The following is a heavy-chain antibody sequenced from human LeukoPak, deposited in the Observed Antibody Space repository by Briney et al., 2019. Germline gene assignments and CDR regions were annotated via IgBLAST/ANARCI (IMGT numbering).Heavy chain of an antibody. V-gene: IGHV1-2*02. CDR2: INPNNGGT. CDR3: ASRGGTYPKYYYMDV. Sequence: ASVKVSCKASGYTFTGSYMHWVRQAPGQGLEWMGWINPNNGGTIYAQKFQSRVTMTGDTSISTAYMELSSLRSDDTAVYYCASRGGTYPKYYYMDVWGKGTTVTVSS. J-gene: IGHJ6*03. CDR1: GYTFTGSY.